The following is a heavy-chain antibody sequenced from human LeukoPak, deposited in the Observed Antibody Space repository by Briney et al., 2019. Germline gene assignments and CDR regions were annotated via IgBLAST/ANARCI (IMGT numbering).Heavy chain of an antibody. CDR3: AKDRGGEYDKAFDP. J-gene: IGHJ5*02. CDR2: ISYDGSNK. D-gene: IGHD3-9*01. CDR1: GFTSSSYG. V-gene: IGHV3-30*18. Sequence: GGSLRLSCAASGFTSSSYGMHWVRQAPGKGLEWVAVISYDGSNKYYADSVKGRFTISRDNSENTLYLQMNSLRAEDTAVYYCAKDRGGEYDKAFDPWGQGTLVTVSS.